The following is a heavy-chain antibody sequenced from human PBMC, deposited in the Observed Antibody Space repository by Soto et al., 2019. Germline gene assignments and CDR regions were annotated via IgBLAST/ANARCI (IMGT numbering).Heavy chain of an antibody. J-gene: IGHJ6*02. CDR2: INHSGST. Sequence: SETLSLTCAVYGGSFSGYYWSWIRQPPGKGLEWIGEINHSGSTNYNPSLKSRVTISVDTSKNQFALKLSSVTAADTAVYYCARVFMRAAATDYYYGMDVWGQGTTVT. D-gene: IGHD2-15*01. CDR3: ARVFMRAAATDYYYGMDV. V-gene: IGHV4-34*01. CDR1: GGSFSGYY.